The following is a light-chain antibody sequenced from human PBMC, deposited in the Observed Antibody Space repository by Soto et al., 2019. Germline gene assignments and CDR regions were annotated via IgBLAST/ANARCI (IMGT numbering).Light chain of an antibody. V-gene: IGLV2-14*03. Sequence: QSVLTQPASVSGSPGQSITISCTGTSSDVGGYNYVSWYQQHPGKAPKLMIYDVRNRPSGVSNRFSGSKSGNTASLTISGLQAEDEADYYCNSYASSSTPVVFGGGTQLTVL. CDR1: SSDVGGYNY. CDR3: NSYASSSTPVV. CDR2: DVR. J-gene: IGLJ2*01.